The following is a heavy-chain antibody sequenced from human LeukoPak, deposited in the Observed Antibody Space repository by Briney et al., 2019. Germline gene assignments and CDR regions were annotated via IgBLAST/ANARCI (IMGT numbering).Heavy chain of an antibody. CDR3: ARASYDSSGYYPHSDY. J-gene: IGHJ4*02. V-gene: IGHV1-18*01. Sequence: EASVKVSCKASGYTFTSYGISWVRQAPGQGLEWMGWISAYNGNTNYAQKLQGRVTMTTDTSTSTAYMELRSLRSDDTAVYYCARASYDSSGYYPHSDYWGQGTLVTVSS. CDR2: ISAYNGNT. CDR1: GYTFTSYG. D-gene: IGHD3-22*01.